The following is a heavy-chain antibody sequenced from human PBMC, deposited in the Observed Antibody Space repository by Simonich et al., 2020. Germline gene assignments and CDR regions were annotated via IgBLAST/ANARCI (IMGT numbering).Heavy chain of an antibody. J-gene: IGHJ3*02. Sequence: QVQLVESGGGVVQPGRSLRLYCAASGFTFSSYGMHWVRQAPGKGLEWVAVIWYDGSNNYYADSVKGRFTISRDNSKNTLYLQMSSLRAEDTAVYYCARNSQYAFDIWGQGTMVTVSS. V-gene: IGHV3-33*01. CDR3: ARNSQYAFDI. CDR2: IWYDGSNN. CDR1: GFTFSSYG. D-gene: IGHD2-21*01.